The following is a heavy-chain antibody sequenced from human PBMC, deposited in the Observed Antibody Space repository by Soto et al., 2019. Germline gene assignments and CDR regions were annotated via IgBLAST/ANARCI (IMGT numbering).Heavy chain of an antibody. D-gene: IGHD3-10*01. J-gene: IGHJ6*02. Sequence: QVQLVESGGGVVQPGRSLRLSCAASGFTFSSYGMHWVRQAPGKGLERVAVIWYDGSNKYYADSVKGRFTISRDNSKNTLDLQMNSLRAEDTAVYYCARDAVTMVRGAYYYYGMDVWGQGTTVTVSS. V-gene: IGHV3-33*01. CDR3: ARDAVTMVRGAYYYYGMDV. CDR1: GFTFSSYG. CDR2: IWYDGSNK.